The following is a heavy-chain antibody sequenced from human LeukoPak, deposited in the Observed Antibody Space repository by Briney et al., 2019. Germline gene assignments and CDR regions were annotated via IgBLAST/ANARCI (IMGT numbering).Heavy chain of an antibody. V-gene: IGHV4-59*06. D-gene: IGHD4-17*01. CDR3: ARGRVGDYLFDY. Sequence: PSETLSLTCTVSGGSISNYYWSWIRQPPGKGLEWIGYIYYSGSTYYNPSLKSRVTISVDTSKNQFSLKLSSVTAADTAVYYCARGRVGDYLFDYWGQGTLVTVSS. J-gene: IGHJ4*02. CDR2: IYYSGST. CDR1: GGSISNYY.